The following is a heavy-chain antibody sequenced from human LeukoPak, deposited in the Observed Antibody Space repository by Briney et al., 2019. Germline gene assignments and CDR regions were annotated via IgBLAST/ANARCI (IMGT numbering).Heavy chain of an antibody. J-gene: IGHJ4*02. CDR2: ISYDGSNK. CDR3: AKVRCSSTSCYQIDY. V-gene: IGHV3-30*18. Sequence: HPGGSLRLSCAASGSTFSSYGMHWVRQAPGKGLEWVAVISYDGSNKYYADSVKGRFTISRDNSKNTLYLQMNSLRAEDTAVYYCAKVRCSSTSCYQIDYWGQGTLVTVSS. D-gene: IGHD2-2*01. CDR1: GSTFSSYG.